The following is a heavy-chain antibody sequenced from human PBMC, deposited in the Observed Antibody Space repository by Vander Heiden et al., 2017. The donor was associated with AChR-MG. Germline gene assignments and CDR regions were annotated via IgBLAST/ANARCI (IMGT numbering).Heavy chain of an antibody. D-gene: IGHD6-19*01. V-gene: IGHV5-51*01. CDR1: GYSFTSDW. CDR3: ARHVYSSGWYKGGGVETQFDY. J-gene: IGHJ4*02. Sequence: EVQLVQSGAEVKKPGESLKISCKGSGYSFTSDWIGWVRQMPGKGLELMGIIYPGDSDTRYSPSFQGQVTSSADKSISTAYLQWSSLKASDTAMYYCARHVYSSGWYKGGGVETQFDYWGQGTLVTVSS. CDR2: IYPGDSDT.